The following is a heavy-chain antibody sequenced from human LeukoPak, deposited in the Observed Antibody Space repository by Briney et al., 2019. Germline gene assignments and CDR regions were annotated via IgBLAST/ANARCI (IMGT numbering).Heavy chain of an antibody. CDR3: ALSEPAPTAPITIHGLVVTHFNYYMDV. J-gene: IGHJ6*03. CDR1: SFTFRNYA. CDR2: INDNGAST. V-gene: IGHV3-23*01. D-gene: IGHD3/OR15-3a*01. Sequence: PGGSLRLSCEAASFTFRNYAVTWVRQAPGKGLEWVSSINDNGASTFSAGSVKGRFTISRDNSKRVVHLQMTSLRVEDTAVYYCALSEPAPTAPITIHGLVVTHFNYYMDVWGTGTAVTVSS.